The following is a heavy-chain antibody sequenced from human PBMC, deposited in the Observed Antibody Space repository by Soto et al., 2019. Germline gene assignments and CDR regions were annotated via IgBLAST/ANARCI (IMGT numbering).Heavy chain of an antibody. CDR3: ARDSAGKTDWGLRGAFDI. CDR2: MWYDGSNK. Sequence: QVQLVESGGGVVQSGRSQRLSCAASGFTFSDHGMHWVRQAPGKGLEWVAVMWYDGSNKYYADSVKGRFSISRDNSKNTLYLHMSSLRGEDTAVYYCARDSAGKTDWGLRGAFDIWGQGTMVTVSS. V-gene: IGHV3-33*01. J-gene: IGHJ3*02. CDR1: GFTFSDHG. D-gene: IGHD7-27*01.